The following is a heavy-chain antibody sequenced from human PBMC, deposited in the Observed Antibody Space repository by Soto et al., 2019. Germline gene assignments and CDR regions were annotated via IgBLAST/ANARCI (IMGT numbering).Heavy chain of an antibody. CDR2: INPNSGGT. CDR3: ARIFDDYYYGMDV. CDR1: GYTFTGYY. J-gene: IGHJ6*02. V-gene: IGHV1-2*02. Sequence: GASVKVSCKASGYTFTGYYMHWVRQAPGQGLEWMGCINPNSGGTNYAQKFQGRVTMTRDTSISTAYMELSRLRSDDTAVYYCARIFDDYYYGMDVWGQGTTVTVSS. D-gene: IGHD3-3*01.